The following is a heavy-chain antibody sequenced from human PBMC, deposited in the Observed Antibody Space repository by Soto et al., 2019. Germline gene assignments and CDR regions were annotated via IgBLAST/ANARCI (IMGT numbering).Heavy chain of an antibody. CDR3: AKERALSGADQFDS. CDR1: GFTFSLYG. V-gene: IGHV3-23*01. Sequence: EVQLLESGGGLVQPGWSLRLSCAASGFTFSLYGMGSVRQAPGKGREWVSGITSAGGSTYYADSVKGRFPISSDNPKKTLYLQMNSLRAEDTAVYYCAKERALSGADQFDSWGQGKLVTVSS. CDR2: ITSAGGST. J-gene: IGHJ4*02. D-gene: IGHD7-27*01.